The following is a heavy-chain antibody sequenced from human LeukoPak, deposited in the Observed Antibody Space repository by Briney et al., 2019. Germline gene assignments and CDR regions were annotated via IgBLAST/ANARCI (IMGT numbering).Heavy chain of an antibody. J-gene: IGHJ4*02. CDR3: DGPYTGGPTPDYY. CDR1: VGSLSMGRYD. D-gene: IGHD2-2*02. Sequence: SETLSLTCPCTVGSLSMGRYDEMWIRQPPGKGLEWIGYVYYTGTTNYNPPLKSRVTMSVDTTKNQLSLKLNSVTAADLSDCARDGPYTGGPTPDYYWGQGTLVTVSS. CDR2: VYYTGTT. V-gene: IGHV4-61*01.